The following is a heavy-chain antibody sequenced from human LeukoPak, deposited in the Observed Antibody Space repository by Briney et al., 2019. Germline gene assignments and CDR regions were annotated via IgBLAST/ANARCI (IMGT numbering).Heavy chain of an antibody. CDR3: ATSPQYSSSWYRAFDI. D-gene: IGHD6-13*01. Sequence: ASVKVSCKASGYTFTDYYMHWVRQAPGKGLEWMGLVDPEDGETIYAEKFQGRVTITADTSTDTAYMELSSLRSEDTAVYYCATSPQYSSSWYRAFDIWGQGTMVTVSS. CDR2: VDPEDGET. V-gene: IGHV1-69-2*01. J-gene: IGHJ3*02. CDR1: GYTFTDYY.